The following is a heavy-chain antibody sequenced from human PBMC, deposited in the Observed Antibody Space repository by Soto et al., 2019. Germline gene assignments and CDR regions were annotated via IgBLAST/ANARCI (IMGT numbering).Heavy chain of an antibody. CDR3: ARGNRKYYYGTPPHYYFDY. Sequence: SETLSLTCTVSGGSISTYHWSWIRQPPGKGLEWIGHISYSGSTNYSPSLKSRVIISVDTSKNQFSLKLSSATAADTAMYYCARGNRKYYYGTPPHYYFDYWGQGNLVTVSS. V-gene: IGHV4-59*01. D-gene: IGHD3-10*01. CDR2: ISYSGST. J-gene: IGHJ4*02. CDR1: GGSISTYH.